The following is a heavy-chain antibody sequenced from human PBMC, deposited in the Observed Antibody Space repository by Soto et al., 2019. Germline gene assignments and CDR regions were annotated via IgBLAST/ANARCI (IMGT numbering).Heavy chain of an antibody. CDR3: ARDHYYYDSSGYYYARPFDY. Sequence: GGSLRLSCAASGFTFSSYSMNWVRQAPGKGLEWVSSISSSSYIYYADSVKGRFTISRDNAKNSLYLQMNSLRAEDTAVYYCARDHYYYDSSGYYYARPFDYWGQGTLVTVSS. CDR2: ISSSSYI. CDR1: GFTFSSYS. J-gene: IGHJ4*02. V-gene: IGHV3-21*01. D-gene: IGHD3-22*01.